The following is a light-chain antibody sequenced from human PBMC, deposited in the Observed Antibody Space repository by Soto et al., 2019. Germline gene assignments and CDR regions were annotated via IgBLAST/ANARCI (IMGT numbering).Light chain of an antibody. CDR3: QQYKNGWT. Sequence: EIVLTQSPATLSLSPGERATLSCRASQSVSSSLAWYQQKPGQAPRLLIYAASNRATGIPARFSGSGSGTDFTLTISSLEPEDFAIYYCQQYKNGWTFGQGTKVDIK. V-gene: IGKV3-11*01. CDR1: QSVSSS. J-gene: IGKJ1*01. CDR2: AAS.